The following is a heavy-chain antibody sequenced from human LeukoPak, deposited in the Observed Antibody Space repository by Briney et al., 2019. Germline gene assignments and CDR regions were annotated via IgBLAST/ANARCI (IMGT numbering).Heavy chain of an antibody. CDR1: GYTFTGYY. Sequence: ASVKISCKASGYTFTGYYMHWVRQAPGQGLAWMGWINPNSGVTNYAQNFQGRVTMTRDTSISTAYMELSSLRSDDTAVYYCARGVIFPGYSSSWCFDYWGQGSLVTVSS. V-gene: IGHV1-2*02. CDR3: ARGVIFPGYSSSWCFDY. J-gene: IGHJ4*02. CDR2: INPNSGVT. D-gene: IGHD6-13*01.